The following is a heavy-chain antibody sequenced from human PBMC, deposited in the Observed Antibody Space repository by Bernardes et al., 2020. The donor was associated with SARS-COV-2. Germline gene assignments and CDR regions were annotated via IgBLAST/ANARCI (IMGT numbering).Heavy chain of an antibody. CDR3: GRDGEQQLGSADY. CDR2: ISYDGSNK. V-gene: IGHV3-30*03. J-gene: IGHJ4*02. D-gene: IGHD6-13*01. Sequence: GSLRLSCAASGFTFSSYGMHWVRQAPGKGLEWVAVISYDGSNKYYADSVKGRFTISRDNSKNTLYLQMNSLRAEDTAVYYCGRDGEQQLGSADYWGQGTLVTVSS. CDR1: GFTFSSYG.